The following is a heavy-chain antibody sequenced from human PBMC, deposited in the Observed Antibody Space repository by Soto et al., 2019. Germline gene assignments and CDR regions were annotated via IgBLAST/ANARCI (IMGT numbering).Heavy chain of an antibody. Sequence: QVQLVQSGAEVKKPGSSVKVSCKASGGTFSSYTISWVRQAPGQGLEWMGRIIPILGIANYAQKFQGRVTITADKSTSTAYMELSRLRSEDTAVYYCARTALTWAWFDPWGQGTLVTVSS. V-gene: IGHV1-69*02. CDR2: IIPILGIA. CDR1: GGTFSSYT. J-gene: IGHJ5*02. D-gene: IGHD2-21*02. CDR3: ARTALTWAWFDP.